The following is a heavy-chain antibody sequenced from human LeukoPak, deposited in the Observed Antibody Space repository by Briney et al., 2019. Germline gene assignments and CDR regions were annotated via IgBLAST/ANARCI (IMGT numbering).Heavy chain of an antibody. Sequence: GRSLRLSCAASGFTFSSYGMHWVRQAPGKGLEWVAVIWYDGSNKYYADSVKGRFTISRDNSKNTLYLQMNSLRAEDTAVYYCAKDSGYYYDSSGYPDYWGQGTLVTVSS. CDR3: AKDSGYYYDSSGYPDY. V-gene: IGHV3-33*06. CDR2: IWYDGSNK. D-gene: IGHD3-22*01. J-gene: IGHJ4*02. CDR1: GFTFSSYG.